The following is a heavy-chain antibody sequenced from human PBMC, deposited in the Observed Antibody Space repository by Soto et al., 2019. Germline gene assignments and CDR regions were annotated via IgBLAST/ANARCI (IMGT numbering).Heavy chain of an antibody. D-gene: IGHD3-16*02. CDR3: ARGGGGDDYVWGSYRPFVF. J-gene: IGHJ4*02. Sequence: QVQLQQWGAGLLKPSETLSLTCAGYGESFPDYYWSWIRQTPGKGPEWLGEINHSGSTNYNPSLKSRVTISIDTSKDQFSLKLNSVTAADTAVYYCARGGGGDDYVWGSYRPFVFWGQGTLVTVSS. CDR2: INHSGST. CDR1: GESFPDYY. V-gene: IGHV4-34*01.